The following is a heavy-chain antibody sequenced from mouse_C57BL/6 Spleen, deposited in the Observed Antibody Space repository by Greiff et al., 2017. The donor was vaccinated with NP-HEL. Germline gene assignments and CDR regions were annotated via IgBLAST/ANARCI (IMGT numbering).Heavy chain of an antibody. J-gene: IGHJ2*01. V-gene: IGHV1-69*01. CDR3: ARNSPQVITTVYFDY. CDR1: GYTFTSYW. D-gene: IGHD1-1*01. Sequence: QVQLQQPGAELVMPGASVKLSCKASGYTFTSYWMHWVKQRPGQGLEWIGEIDPSDSYTNYNQKFKGKSTLTVDKSSSTAYMQLSSLTSEDSAVYYCARNSPQVITTVYFDYWGQGTTLTVSS. CDR2: IDPSDSYT.